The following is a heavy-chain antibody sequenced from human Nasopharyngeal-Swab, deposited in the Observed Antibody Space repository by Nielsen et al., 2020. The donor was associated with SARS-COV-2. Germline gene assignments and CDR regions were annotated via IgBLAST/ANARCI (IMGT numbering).Heavy chain of an antibody. CDR2: ISGSGGST. D-gene: IGHD3-3*01. CDR1: GFTFSSYA. J-gene: IGHJ4*02. V-gene: IGHV3-23*01. Sequence: GESLKISCAASGFTFSSYAMSWVRQAPGKGLEWVSAISGSGGSTYYADSVKGRFTISRDNSKNTLYLQMNSLRAEDTAVYYCAKRFLEWFKTTNVDYWGQGTLVTVSS. CDR3: AKRFLEWFKTTNVDY.